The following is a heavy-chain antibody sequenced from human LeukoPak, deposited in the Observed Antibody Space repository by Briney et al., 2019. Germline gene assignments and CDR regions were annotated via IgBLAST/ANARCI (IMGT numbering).Heavy chain of an antibody. V-gene: IGHV4-30-4*01. D-gene: IGHD1-26*01. CDR3: ARTILRFTGEFDI. J-gene: IGHJ3*02. CDR1: GGSISSGDYY. CDR2: IYHSGST. Sequence: SETLSLTCTVSGGSISSGDYYWSWIRQLPGKGLEWIGYIYHSGSTYYNPSLKSRVTISVDTSKNQFSLKLSSVTAADTAVYYCARTILRFTGEFDIWGQGTMVTVSS.